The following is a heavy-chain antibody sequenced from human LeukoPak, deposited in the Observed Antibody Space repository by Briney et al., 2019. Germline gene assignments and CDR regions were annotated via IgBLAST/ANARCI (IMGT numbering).Heavy chain of an antibody. D-gene: IGHD3-10*01. CDR2: ISSSSSYT. Sequence: PGGSLRLSCAASGFTFSDYYMSWIRQAPGKGLEWVSYISSSSSYTNYADFVKGRFTISRDNAKNSLYLQMNSLRAEDTAVYYCASRHYGSGSYPNYWGQGTLVTVSS. J-gene: IGHJ4*02. CDR1: GFTFSDYY. V-gene: IGHV3-11*03. CDR3: ASRHYGSGSYPNY.